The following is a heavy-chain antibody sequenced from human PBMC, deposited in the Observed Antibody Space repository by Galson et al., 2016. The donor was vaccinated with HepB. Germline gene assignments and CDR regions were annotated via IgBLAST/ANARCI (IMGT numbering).Heavy chain of an antibody. CDR3: ARDAPGSSYFDF. J-gene: IGHJ4*02. Sequence: CAISGDSVSSNRGVWNWIRQSPSRGLEWLGRTYYRSMWFSDFAVSVRSRMTIYPDTSKNQVSLQLNSVTPEDTAVYYCARDAPGSSYFDFWSQGILVTVSS. D-gene: IGHD1-14*01. V-gene: IGHV6-1*01. CDR2: TYYRSMWFS. CDR1: GDSVSSNRGV.